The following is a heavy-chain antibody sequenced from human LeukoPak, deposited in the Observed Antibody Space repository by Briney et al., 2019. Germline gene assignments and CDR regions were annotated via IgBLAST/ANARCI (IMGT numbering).Heavy chain of an antibody. CDR3: ARSGSGWYTAGDWSDP. V-gene: IGHV6-1*01. CDR1: GDSVSINSAA. Sequence: SHTLSLTFAISGDSVSINSAAWNWIRQSPSRGLEWLGRIYYRSKWYNDYAVSVKSRITINPDTSKNQFSLQLNYVTHEDRAVYYCARSGSGWYTAGDWSDPWGQGTLVTVSS. CDR2: IYYRSKWYN. D-gene: IGHD6-19*01. J-gene: IGHJ5*02.